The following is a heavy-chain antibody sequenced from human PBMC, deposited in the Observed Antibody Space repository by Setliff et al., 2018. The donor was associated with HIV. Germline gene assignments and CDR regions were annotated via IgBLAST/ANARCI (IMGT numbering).Heavy chain of an antibody. D-gene: IGHD1-26*01. V-gene: IGHV4-39*07. CDR2: IAYTGSG. CDR1: GGSISSRNFY. CDR3: AREVRWELPQGFDH. J-gene: IGHJ4*02. Sequence: PSETLSLTCTVSGGSISSRNFYWGWIRQPPGKGLEWIGSIAYTGSGYYNSSLKSRVTISVDTSRNECSLKWTSVTAADTAAYYCAREVRWELPQGFDHWGQGSQVTVSS.